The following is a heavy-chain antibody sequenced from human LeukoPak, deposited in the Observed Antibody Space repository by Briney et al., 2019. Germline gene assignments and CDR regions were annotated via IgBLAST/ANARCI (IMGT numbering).Heavy chain of an antibody. CDR1: GFTFRDYS. D-gene: IGHD1-26*01. CDR3: VRDFMGMGGTTAYLHY. J-gene: IGHJ1*01. V-gene: IGHV3-21*01. CDR2: ISRNSRHV. Sequence: PGGSLRLSCAASGFTFRDYSMNWVRQAPGKGLEWVSSISRNSRHVYYGGSVWGRFTISRDDARNFLFQEMNSLRADDMAVYYCVRDFMGMGGTTAYLHYWGQGTLVTVSS.